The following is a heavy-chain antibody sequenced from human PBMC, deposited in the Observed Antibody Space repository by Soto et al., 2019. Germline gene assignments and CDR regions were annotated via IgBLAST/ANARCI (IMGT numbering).Heavy chain of an antibody. CDR1: GFTINTFE. Sequence: EVQLVESGGGLVQPGGSLRLSCAASGFTINTFEMNWVRQAPGKGLEWVSYISASGRTIYYADSVKGRFTISRDNTKNSLYLQMNSLGVEDTAVYYCASDPYYYASGYWGQGTLVTVSS. CDR3: ASDPYYYASGY. V-gene: IGHV3-48*03. CDR2: ISASGRTI. J-gene: IGHJ4*02. D-gene: IGHD3-10*01.